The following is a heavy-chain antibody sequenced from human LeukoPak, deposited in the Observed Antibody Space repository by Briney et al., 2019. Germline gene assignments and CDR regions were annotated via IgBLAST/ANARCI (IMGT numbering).Heavy chain of an antibody. D-gene: IGHD6-6*01. J-gene: IGHJ4*02. CDR3: ATTPSYSSSSELDY. CDR2: ISWNSGSI. CDR1: GFTFDDYA. Sequence: GGSLRLSCAASGFTFDDYAMHWVRQAPGKGLEWVSGISWNSGSIGYADSVKGRFTISRDNAKNSLYLQMNSLRAEDTAVYYCATTPSYSSSSELDYWGQGTLVTVSS. V-gene: IGHV3-9*01.